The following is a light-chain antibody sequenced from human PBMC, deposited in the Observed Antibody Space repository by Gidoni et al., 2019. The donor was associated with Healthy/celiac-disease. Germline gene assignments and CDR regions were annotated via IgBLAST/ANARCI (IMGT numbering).Light chain of an antibody. CDR1: SSDVGSYNL. CDR3: CSYAGSSTFV. CDR2: EVS. V-gene: IGLV2-23*02. J-gene: IGLJ1*01. Sequence: QSALTPPASVSGSPGQSIPISCTGTSSDVGSYNLVSWHQQHPGKAPKLMIYEVSERPSGVSNRFSGSHSGNTASLTISGLQAEDGADYYCCSYAGSSTFVFGTGTKVTVL.